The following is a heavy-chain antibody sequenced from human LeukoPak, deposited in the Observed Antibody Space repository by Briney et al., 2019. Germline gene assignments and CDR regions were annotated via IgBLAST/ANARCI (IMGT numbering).Heavy chain of an antibody. CDR2: ISGDGGST. Sequence: GGSLRLSCAAPGFIFDNYAIHWVRQAPGKGLEWVSLISGDGGSTFYADSVRGRFTISRDNTRKSLSLQMSSLRGEDAALYYCARESETSGWYDYWGQGTLVTVSS. J-gene: IGHJ4*02. V-gene: IGHV3-43*02. CDR1: GFIFDNYA. D-gene: IGHD6-19*01. CDR3: ARESETSGWYDY.